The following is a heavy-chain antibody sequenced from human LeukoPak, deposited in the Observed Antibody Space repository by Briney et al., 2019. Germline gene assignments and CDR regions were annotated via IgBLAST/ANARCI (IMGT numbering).Heavy chain of an antibody. Sequence: SGGSLRLSCAASGFTFYNYWMHWVRQAPGEGLLWVSRIDFDGTITNYADSVKGRFTISRDNSKNTLYLQMNSLRAEDTAVYYCAKDSTSTALPYYFDYWGQGTLVTVSS. J-gene: IGHJ4*02. CDR2: IDFDGTIT. D-gene: IGHD1-1*01. CDR1: GFTFYNYW. CDR3: AKDSTSTALPYYFDY. V-gene: IGHV3-74*01.